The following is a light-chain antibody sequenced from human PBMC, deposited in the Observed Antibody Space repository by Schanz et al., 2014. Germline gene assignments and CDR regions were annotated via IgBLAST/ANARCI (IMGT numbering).Light chain of an antibody. CDR1: SSDIGRYNY. CDR3: FSYAGRNTYV. Sequence: QSALTQPPSASGSPGQSVTISCTGTSSDIGRYNYVSWYQYHPGKAPKLMIYDVSNRPSGVSNRFSGSKSGNTASLTISGLQAEDEADYYCFSYAGRNTYVFGGGTKLTVL. V-gene: IGLV2-8*01. J-gene: IGLJ3*02. CDR2: DVS.